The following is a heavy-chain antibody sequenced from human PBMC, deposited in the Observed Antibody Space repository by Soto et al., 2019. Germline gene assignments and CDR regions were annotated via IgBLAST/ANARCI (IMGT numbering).Heavy chain of an antibody. V-gene: IGHV4-61*01. J-gene: IGHJ5*02. Sequence: SSTLSLTCTVSVGSVSSGSYYWIWIRHPPGKGLEWIGYIYYSGSTNYNPSLKSRVTISVDTSKNQFSLKLSSVTAADTAVYYCAREVETATNLWFDPWGQGTLVTVSS. D-gene: IGHD6-25*01. CDR1: VGSVSSGSYY. CDR3: AREVETATNLWFDP. CDR2: IYYSGST.